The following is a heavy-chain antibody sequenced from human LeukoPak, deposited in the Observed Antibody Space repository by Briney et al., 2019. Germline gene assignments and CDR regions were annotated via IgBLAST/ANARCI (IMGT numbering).Heavy chain of an antibody. J-gene: IGHJ5*02. CDR2: IIRKFDLT. CDR3: TRDQNVRGVAASMEGWFDP. D-gene: IGHD1-1*01. CDR1: GDTFSNFV. V-gene: IGHV1-69*04. Sequence: GASVKVSCKTSGDTFSNFVISWVRQAPGQGLEWMARIIRKFDLTKIAQKFEGRVTITADTSTSTVYLELSNVRSDDTAIYYCTRDQNVRGVAASMEGWFDPWGQGTLVTVSS.